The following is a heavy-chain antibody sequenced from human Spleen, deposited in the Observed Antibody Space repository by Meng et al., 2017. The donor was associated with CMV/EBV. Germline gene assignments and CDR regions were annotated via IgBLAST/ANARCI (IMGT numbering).Heavy chain of an antibody. D-gene: IGHD2/OR15-2a*01. V-gene: IGHV1-69*05. CDR3: ARGVSQYVEKSSFDF. CDR2: LIPVYATA. Sequence: SVKVSCKASGDTFKNYAISWVRQAPGQGLEWMGGLIPVYATAGYAQQFEGRVTITTDQSTSTAYMELRSLCPDDTGVYYCARGVSQYVEKSSFDFWGQGTLVTVSS. J-gene: IGHJ4*02. CDR1: GDTFKNYA.